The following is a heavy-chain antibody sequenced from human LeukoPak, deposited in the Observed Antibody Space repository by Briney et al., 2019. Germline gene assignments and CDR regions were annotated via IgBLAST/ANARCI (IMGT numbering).Heavy chain of an antibody. J-gene: IGHJ4*02. CDR3: AKYRLIWLPAPVFEY. CDR2: IKEDESEK. Sequence: GGSLRLSCGGSGFTFSDYWMTWVRQAPGKGLEWVANIKEDESEKNYADSVKGRFTISRDNAKNSLYLQMNSLRPEDTAVYYCAKYRLIWLPAPVFEYWAREHWSPSPQ. D-gene: IGHD5-24*01. V-gene: IGHV3-7*01. CDR1: GFTFSDYW.